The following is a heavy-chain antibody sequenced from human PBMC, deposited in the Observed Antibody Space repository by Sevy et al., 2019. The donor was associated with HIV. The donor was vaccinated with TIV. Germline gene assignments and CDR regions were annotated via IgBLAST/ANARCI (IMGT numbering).Heavy chain of an antibody. V-gene: IGHV3-23*01. Sequence: GGSLRLSCAASGFTFSSYAMSWVRQAPGKGLEWVSAISGSGGSTYYADSVKGRFTISRDNSKNTLYLQMNSLRAEDTAVYYCAKDRSPNVVVITSPFDYWGQGTLVTVSS. J-gene: IGHJ4*02. CDR1: GFTFSSYA. CDR2: ISGSGGST. CDR3: AKDRSPNVVVITSPFDY. D-gene: IGHD3-22*01.